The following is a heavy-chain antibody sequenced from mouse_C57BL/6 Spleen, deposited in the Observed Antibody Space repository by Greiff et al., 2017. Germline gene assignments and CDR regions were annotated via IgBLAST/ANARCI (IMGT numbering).Heavy chain of an antibody. CDR1: GYAFSSSW. CDR3: ARDDYYGSSYWYFDV. J-gene: IGHJ1*03. Sequence: VQLQQSGPELVKPGASVKISCKASGYAFSSSWMNWVKQRPGQGLEWIGRIYPGDGDTNYNGKFKGKATLTADKTSSTAYMQLSSLTSEDSAVYSCARDDYYGSSYWYFDVWGTGTTVTVSS. CDR2: IYPGDGDT. V-gene: IGHV1-82*01. D-gene: IGHD1-1*01.